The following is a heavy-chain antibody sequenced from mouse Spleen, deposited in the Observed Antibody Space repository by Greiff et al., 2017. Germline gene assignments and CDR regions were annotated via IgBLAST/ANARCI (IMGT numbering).Heavy chain of an antibody. CDR2: ISYDGSN. V-gene: IGHV3-6*01. CDR3: AREVLDY. Sequence: EVKLQESGPGLVKPSQSLSLTCSVTGYSITSGYYWNWIRQFPGNKLEWMGYISYDGSNNYNPSLKNRISITRDTSKNQFFLKLNSVTTEDTATYYCAREVLDYWGQGTTLTVSS. CDR1: GYSITSGYY. J-gene: IGHJ2*01.